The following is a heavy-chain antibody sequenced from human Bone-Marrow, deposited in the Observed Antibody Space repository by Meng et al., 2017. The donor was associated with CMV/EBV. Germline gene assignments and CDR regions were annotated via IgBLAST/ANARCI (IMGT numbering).Heavy chain of an antibody. V-gene: IGHV3-15*01. D-gene: IGHD2-15*01. Sequence: GESLKISCAASGFTFSNAWMSWVRQAPGKGLEWVGRIKSKTDGGTTDYAAPVKGRFTISRDDSKNTLYLQMNSLKTEDTAVCYCTTGLSVAPDYYGMDVWGQGTTVTVSS. CDR3: TTGLSVAPDYYGMDV. J-gene: IGHJ6*02. CDR1: GFTFSNAW. CDR2: IKSKTDGGTT.